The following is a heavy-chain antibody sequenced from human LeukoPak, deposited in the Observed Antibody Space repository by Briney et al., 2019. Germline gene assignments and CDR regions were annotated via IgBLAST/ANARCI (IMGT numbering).Heavy chain of an antibody. CDR3: ARPSSGTYYGMDV. J-gene: IGHJ6*02. D-gene: IGHD1-26*01. CDR2: IYPDDSET. V-gene: IGHV5-51*01. CDR1: GYRFTSYW. Sequence: GESLKISCKGSGYRFTSYWIAWGRQMPGKGLEWMGTIYPDDSETRYSPSSQGQVTISADKSISTAYLQWSTLEASDTATYYCARPSSGTYYGMDVWGQGTTVTVSS.